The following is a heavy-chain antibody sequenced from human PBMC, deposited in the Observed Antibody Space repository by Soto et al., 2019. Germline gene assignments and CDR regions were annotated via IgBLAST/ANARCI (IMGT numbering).Heavy chain of an antibody. CDR1: GFTFSSYG. CDR2: IWYDGSNK. J-gene: IGHJ4*02. Sequence: QVQLVESGGGVVQPGRSLRLSCAASGFTFSSYGMHWVRQAPGKGLEWVAVIWYDGSNKYYADSVKGRFTISRDNSKNTLYLQMNSRRAEDTAVYYCARDGPSGISSWYGFFDYWGQGTLVTVSS. CDR3: ARDGPSGISSWYGFFDY. D-gene: IGHD6-13*01. V-gene: IGHV3-33*01.